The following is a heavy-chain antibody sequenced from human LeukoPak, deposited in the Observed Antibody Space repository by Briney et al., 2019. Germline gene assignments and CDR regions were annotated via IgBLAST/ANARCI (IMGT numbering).Heavy chain of an antibody. CDR1: GGSISSSGYY. D-gene: IGHD3-3*01. J-gene: IGHJ6*02. CDR3: ARHPIFGCGMDV. Sequence: SETLSLTCTVSGGSISSSGYYWGWIRQPPGKGLEWIGTIYYSGSTYYNPSLKSRVTISVDTSKNQFSLKLSSVTAADTAVYYCARHPIFGCGMDVWGQGTTVTVSS. CDR2: IYYSGST. V-gene: IGHV4-39*01.